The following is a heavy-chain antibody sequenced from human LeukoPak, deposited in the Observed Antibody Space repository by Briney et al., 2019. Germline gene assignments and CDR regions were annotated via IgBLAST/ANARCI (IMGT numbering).Heavy chain of an antibody. V-gene: IGHV4-34*01. CDR2: INHSGCT. J-gene: IGHJ4*02. Sequence: NPSETLSLTCAVYGGSFSGYYWSWMRQPPGKALEWIGEINHSGCTNYNPSLKSRVTISVDTSKNQFSLKLSSVTAADTAVYYCARSRRRTMVRGVITSSGSLHFDYWGQGTLVTVSS. CDR1: GGSFSGYY. CDR3: ARSRRRTMVRGVITSSGSLHFDY. D-gene: IGHD3-10*01.